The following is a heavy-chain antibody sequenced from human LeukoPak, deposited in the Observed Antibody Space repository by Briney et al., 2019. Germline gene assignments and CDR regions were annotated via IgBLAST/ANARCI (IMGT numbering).Heavy chain of an antibody. Sequence: GGSLRLSCAASGFTFSSYAMHWVRQVPGKGLEYVSAISSNGGSTYYANSVKGRFTISRDNSKNTLYLQMGSLRAEDMAVYYCATSNSGSLKLDYWGQGTLVTVSS. CDR1: GFTFSSYA. CDR3: ATSNSGSLKLDY. J-gene: IGHJ4*02. D-gene: IGHD3-10*01. V-gene: IGHV3-64*01. CDR2: ISSNGGST.